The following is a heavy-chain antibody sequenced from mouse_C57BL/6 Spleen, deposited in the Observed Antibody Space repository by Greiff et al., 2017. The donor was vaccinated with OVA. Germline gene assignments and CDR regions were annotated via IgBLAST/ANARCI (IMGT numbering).Heavy chain of an antibody. D-gene: IGHD1-1*01. CDR3: ARGDYYGSSYDFFAY. CDR2: IDPSDSET. V-gene: IGHV1-52*01. J-gene: IGHJ3*01. CDR1: GYTFTSYW. Sequence: QVQLKQPGAELVRPGSSVKLSCKASGYTFTSYWMHWVKQRPIQGLEWIGNIDPSDSETHYNQKFKDKATLTVDKSSSTAYMQLSSLTSEDSAVYYCARGDYYGSSYDFFAYWGQGTLVTVSA.